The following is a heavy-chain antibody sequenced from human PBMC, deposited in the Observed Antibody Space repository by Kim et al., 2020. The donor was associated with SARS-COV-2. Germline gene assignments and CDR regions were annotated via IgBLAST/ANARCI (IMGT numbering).Heavy chain of an antibody. CDR3: ARRVSSGYIDY. D-gene: IGHD6-19*01. J-gene: IGHJ4*02. CDR2: INAGNGNT. Sequence: ASVKVSCKASGYTFTSYAMHWVRQAPGQRLEWMGWINAGNGNTKYSQKFQGRVTITRDTSASTAHMELSSLRSEDTAVYYCARRVSSGYIDYWGQGTLVTVSS. CDR1: GYTFTSYA. V-gene: IGHV1-3*01.